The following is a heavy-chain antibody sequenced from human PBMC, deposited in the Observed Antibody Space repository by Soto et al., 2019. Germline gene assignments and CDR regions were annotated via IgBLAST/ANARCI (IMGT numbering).Heavy chain of an antibody. Sequence: GGSLRLSCAASGFTFSSYGMHWVRQAPGKGLEWVAVISYDGSNKYYADSVKGRFTISRDNSKNTLYLQMNSLRAEDTAVYYCAKGRKVGAIDYWGQGTRVTVSS. D-gene: IGHD1-26*01. J-gene: IGHJ4*02. V-gene: IGHV3-30*18. CDR2: ISYDGSNK. CDR3: AKGRKVGAIDY. CDR1: GFTFSSYG.